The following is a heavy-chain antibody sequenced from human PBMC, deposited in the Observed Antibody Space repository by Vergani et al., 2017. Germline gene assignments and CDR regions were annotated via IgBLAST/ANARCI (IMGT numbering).Heavy chain of an antibody. V-gene: IGHV3-23*04. CDR2: LSASDRRT. J-gene: IGHJ3*01. CDR1: GFTFIMHA. Sequence: VQLVESGGDLVQPGGSLRLSCAASGFTFIMHAMSWVRQAPGKGLEWVSTLSASDRRTHYADSVKGRFTISRDNAKNSLYLDMSSLRAEDTAVYYCVRDVRVSRTWGQGTLVAVSS. CDR3: VRDVRVSRT.